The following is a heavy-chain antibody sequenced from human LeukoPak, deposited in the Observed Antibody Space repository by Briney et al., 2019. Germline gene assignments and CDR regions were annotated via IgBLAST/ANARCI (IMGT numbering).Heavy chain of an antibody. CDR3: AKAGSSGWDIFFDY. D-gene: IGHD6-19*01. J-gene: IGHJ4*02. V-gene: IGHV3-23*01. Sequence: GGFLRLSCAASGFTFSSYAMSWVRQAPGKGLEWVSAISGSGGSTYYADSVKGRFTISRDNSKNTLYLQMNSLRAEDTAVYYCAKAGSSGWDIFFDYWGQGTLVTVSS. CDR2: ISGSGGST. CDR1: GFTFSSYA.